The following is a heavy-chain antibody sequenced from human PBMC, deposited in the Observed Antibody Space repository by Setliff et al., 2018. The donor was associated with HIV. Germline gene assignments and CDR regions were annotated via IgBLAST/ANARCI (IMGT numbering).Heavy chain of an antibody. Sequence: LSLTCTVSGGSIRSNSYYWGWIRQPPGKGLEWIGSIYHSGRTYYNPSLKSRVTISVDTSKSQFSLKLTSVTAADTAVYYCARDQPQDYDSLTGYYTGRYFDYWGRGTLVTVSS. J-gene: IGHJ4*02. D-gene: IGHD3-9*01. CDR3: ARDQPQDYDSLTGYYTGRYFDY. CDR2: IYHSGRT. CDR1: GGSIRSNSYY. V-gene: IGHV4-39*07.